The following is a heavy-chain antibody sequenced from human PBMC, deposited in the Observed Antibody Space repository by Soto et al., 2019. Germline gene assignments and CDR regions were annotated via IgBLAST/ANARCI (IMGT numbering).Heavy chain of an antibody. CDR2: INPSGGST. V-gene: IGHV1-46*01. CDR1: GYIFTNYY. CDR3: ARDGPSGSYNLDY. D-gene: IGHD1-26*01. J-gene: IGHJ4*02. Sequence: QVQLVQSGPEVKKPGASVKVSCKASGYIFTNYYMHWVRQAPGQGPEWMGIINPSGGSTTYAQKFQGRVTMTGDTSTSTVYMELSSLRSEDTAVYFCARDGPSGSYNLDYWGQGTLVTVSS.